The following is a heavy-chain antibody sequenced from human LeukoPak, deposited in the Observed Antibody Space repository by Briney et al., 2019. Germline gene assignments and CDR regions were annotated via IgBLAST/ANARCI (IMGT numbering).Heavy chain of an antibody. CDR3: ARLVRSDSYDSSGYYLDY. CDR2: IYYSGST. Sequence: PSETLSLTCTVSGGSISSSSYYWGWIRQPPGKGLEWIGSIYYSGSTYYNPSLKSRVTISVDTSKNRFSLKLSSVTAADTAVYYCARLVRSDSYDSSGYYLDYWGQGTLVTVSS. V-gene: IGHV4-39*07. J-gene: IGHJ4*02. D-gene: IGHD3-22*01. CDR1: GGSISSSSYY.